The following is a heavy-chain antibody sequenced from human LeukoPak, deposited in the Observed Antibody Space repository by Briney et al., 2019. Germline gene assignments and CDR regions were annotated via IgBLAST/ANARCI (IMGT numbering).Heavy chain of an antibody. CDR2: ITYDGIRA. CDR3: AISGLGFGEFRGLDY. Sequence: GGSLRPSCAASGFTFNIYAMHWVRQAPGKGLEWVTVITYDGIRAYYADSVKGRFTISRDNSENTLYLQMNSLRAEDTAAYYCAISGLGFGEFRGLDYWGQGTLVTVSS. V-gene: IGHV3-30-3*01. CDR1: GFTFNIYA. D-gene: IGHD3-10*01. J-gene: IGHJ4*02.